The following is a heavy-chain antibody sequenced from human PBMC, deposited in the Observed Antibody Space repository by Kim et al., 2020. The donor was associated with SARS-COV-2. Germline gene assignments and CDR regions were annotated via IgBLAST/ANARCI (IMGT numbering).Heavy chain of an antibody. D-gene: IGHD3-10*01. CDR1: GFTFSSYE. V-gene: IGHV3-48*03. CDR2: ISSSGSTI. Sequence: GGSLRLSCAASGFTFSSYEMNWVRQAPGKGLEWVSYISSSGSTIYYADSVKGRFTISRDNAKNSLYLQMNSLRAEDTAVYYCAREGLVRGVIITSDYYYYGMDVWGQGTTVTVSS. CDR3: AREGLVRGVIITSDYYYYGMDV. J-gene: IGHJ6*02.